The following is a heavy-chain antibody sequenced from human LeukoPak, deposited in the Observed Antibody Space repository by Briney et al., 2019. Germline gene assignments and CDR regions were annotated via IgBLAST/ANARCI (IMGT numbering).Heavy chain of an antibody. D-gene: IGHD2-15*01. CDR3: ASVTRGSGRYYYYGMDV. Sequence: PGGSLRLSCAASGFTVSGNYMRWVRQAPGKGLEWVSVIYSGGSTYYADSVKGRFTISRDNSKNTLYLQMNSLRAEDTAVYYCASVTRGSGRYYYYGMDVWGQGTTVTVSS. V-gene: IGHV3-66*01. CDR2: IYSGGST. CDR1: GFTVSGNY. J-gene: IGHJ6*02.